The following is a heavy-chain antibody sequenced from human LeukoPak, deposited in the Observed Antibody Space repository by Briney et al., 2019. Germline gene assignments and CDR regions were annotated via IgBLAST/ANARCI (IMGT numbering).Heavy chain of an antibody. D-gene: IGHD3-22*01. CDR2: IYPGDSDT. Sequence: GESLKISCKGSGYSFTSYWIGWVRQMPGKGLEWMGIIYPGDSDTRYSPSFQGQVTISADKSISTAYLQWSSLKASDTAMYYCARQETYYYDSSGLYHFDYWGQGTLVTVSS. V-gene: IGHV5-51*01. CDR1: GYSFTSYW. J-gene: IGHJ4*02. CDR3: ARQETYYYDSSGLYHFDY.